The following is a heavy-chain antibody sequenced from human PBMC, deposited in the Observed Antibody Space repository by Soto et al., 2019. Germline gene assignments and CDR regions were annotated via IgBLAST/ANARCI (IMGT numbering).Heavy chain of an antibody. CDR2: ISYDGSNK. CDR3: ARVRAFCTGGSCYSDDAFDI. V-gene: IGHV3-30-3*01. Sequence: VQLVESGGGVVQPGRSLRLSCAASGFTFNTYAMHWVRQAPGKGLEWVTIISYDGSNKYYTDSVKGRFTSSRDNSKSTVFLQMNSLRAEDTAVYYCARVRAFCTGGSCYSDDAFDIWGQGTMVTVSS. D-gene: IGHD2-15*01. J-gene: IGHJ3*02. CDR1: GFTFNTYA.